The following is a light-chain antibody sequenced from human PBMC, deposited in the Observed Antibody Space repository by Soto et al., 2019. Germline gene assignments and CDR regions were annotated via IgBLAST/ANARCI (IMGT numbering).Light chain of an antibody. CDR2: DVT. CDR1: SSDVGNSNG. J-gene: IGLJ1*01. V-gene: IGLV2-18*02. CDR3: SSYTSSRTYV. Sequence: QSALAQPPSVSGSPGQSVAISCTGTSSDVGNSNGVSWYQQAPGTAPKLMIYDVTNRPSGVPDRFSGSKSGNTASLTISGLQAEDGADYSCSSYTSSRTYVFGTGTKVTDL.